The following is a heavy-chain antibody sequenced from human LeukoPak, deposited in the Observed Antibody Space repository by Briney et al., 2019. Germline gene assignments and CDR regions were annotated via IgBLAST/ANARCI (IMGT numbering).Heavy chain of an antibody. J-gene: IGHJ4*02. V-gene: IGHV3-33*01. Sequence: GGSLRLSCAASGFTFSSYGMHWVRQAPGKGLEWVAVIWFDGSNKYYADSVKGRFTISRDNPKNTLYLQMNSLRAEDTAVYYCARDGGFGELLAVFDYWGQGTLVTVSS. D-gene: IGHD3-10*01. CDR3: ARDGGFGELLAVFDY. CDR1: GFTFSSYG. CDR2: IWFDGSNK.